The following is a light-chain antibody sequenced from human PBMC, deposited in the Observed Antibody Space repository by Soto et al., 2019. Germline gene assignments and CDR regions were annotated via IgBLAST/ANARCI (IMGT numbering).Light chain of an antibody. CDR3: ASYTCSSTSVI. CDR2: EGS. V-gene: IGLV2-14*01. CDR1: SSDVGGYKY. J-gene: IGLJ2*01. Sequence: QSALTQPASVSWSPGQSITISCTGTSSDVGGYKYVSWYQQHQDKAPKLIIFEGSNRPSGISSRFSGSKSGNTASLTISGLQAEDEADYYCASYTCSSTSVIFGRGTKLTVL.